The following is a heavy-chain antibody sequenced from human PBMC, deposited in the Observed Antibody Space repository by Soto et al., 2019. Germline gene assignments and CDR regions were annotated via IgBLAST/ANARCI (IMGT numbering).Heavy chain of an antibody. CDR1: GFTFSSYA. V-gene: IGHV3-7*01. D-gene: IGHD6-13*01. J-gene: IGHJ3*02. Sequence: GSLRLSCAASGFTFSSYAMSWVRQAPGKGLEWVANIKQDGSEKYYVDSVKGRFTISRDNAKNSLYLQMNSLRAEDTAVYYCARDGSSWYLFDAFDIWGQGTMVTVSS. CDR2: IKQDGSEK. CDR3: ARDGSSWYLFDAFDI.